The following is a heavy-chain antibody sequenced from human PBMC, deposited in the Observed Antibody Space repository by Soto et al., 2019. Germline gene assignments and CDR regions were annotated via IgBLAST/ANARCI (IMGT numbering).Heavy chain of an antibody. D-gene: IGHD2-15*01. V-gene: IGHV3-33*01. CDR2: IWYDGSNK. Sequence: QVQLVESGGGVVQPGRSLRLSCAASGFTFSSYGMHWVRQAPGKGLEWVAVIWYDGSNKYYADSVKGRFTISRDNSKNTLYLQMNSLRAEDTAVYYCARDPSLVVAASPVDYWGQGTLVTVSS. J-gene: IGHJ4*02. CDR1: GFTFSSYG. CDR3: ARDPSLVVAASPVDY.